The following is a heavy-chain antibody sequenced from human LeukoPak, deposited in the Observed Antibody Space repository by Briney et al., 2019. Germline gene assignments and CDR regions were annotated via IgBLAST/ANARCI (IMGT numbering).Heavy chain of an antibody. D-gene: IGHD5-18*01. V-gene: IGHV4-4*07. Sequence: SETPSLTCTVSGGSLSRFYWAWIRQPAGRGLEWIGRIHSGGTTNYNPSLESRLTFSLDTSQNQFSLKLNSVTAADTAVYYCARDSPDGYTSGHYYYYLDVWGKGTTVTVSS. CDR3: ARDSPDGYTSGHYYYYLDV. CDR1: GGSLSRFY. CDR2: IHSGGTT. J-gene: IGHJ6*03.